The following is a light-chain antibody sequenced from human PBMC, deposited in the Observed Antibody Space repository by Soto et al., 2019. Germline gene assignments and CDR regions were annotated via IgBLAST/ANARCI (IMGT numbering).Light chain of an antibody. J-gene: IGLJ2*01. CDR2: EVS. Sequence: QSALTQPPSASGSPGQSVTISCTGTSSDVGGYNFVSWYQQHPGKAPNLMIYEVSERPSGVPDRFSGSKSGNTASLTVSGLQAEDEADYYCSSYAGSNIVVFGGGTKLTVL. CDR1: SSDVGGYNF. CDR3: SSYAGSNIVV. V-gene: IGLV2-8*01.